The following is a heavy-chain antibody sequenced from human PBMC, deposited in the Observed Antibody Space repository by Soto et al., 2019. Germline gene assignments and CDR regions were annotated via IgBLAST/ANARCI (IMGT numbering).Heavy chain of an antibody. CDR3: AKFFVETGGSSGWPWTFHY. CDR1: GFTFSSYA. Sequence: EVQLLESGGGLVQPGRSLRLSCAASGFTFSSYAMSWVRKAPGKGLEWVSAISGSGGTTYYAASVKGRFTISRDNSKNTLFLQMNSLRAEDTAVHYCAKFFVETGGSSGWPWTFHYWGQGTLVTVSS. CDR2: ISGSGGTT. V-gene: IGHV3-23*01. J-gene: IGHJ4*02. D-gene: IGHD6-25*01.